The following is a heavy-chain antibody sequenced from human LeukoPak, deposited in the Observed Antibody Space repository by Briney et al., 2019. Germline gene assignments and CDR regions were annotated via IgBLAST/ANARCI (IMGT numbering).Heavy chain of an antibody. CDR3: AKGPYIIVVVPAATYYFDY. J-gene: IGHJ4*02. CDR2: VSGSGDGT. D-gene: IGHD2-2*01. CDR1: GFTFSSYA. Sequence: GGSLRLSCAASGFTFSSYAMTWVRQAPGKGLEWVSAVSGSGDGTYYADSVKGRFTISRDNSKNTLYLQMNDLRAEDTAVYYCAKGPYIIVVVPAATYYFDYWGQGTLVTVSS. V-gene: IGHV3-23*01.